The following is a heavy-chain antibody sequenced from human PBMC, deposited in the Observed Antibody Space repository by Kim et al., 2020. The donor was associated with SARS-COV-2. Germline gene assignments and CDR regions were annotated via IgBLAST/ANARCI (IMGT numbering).Heavy chain of an antibody. CDR1: GYSFTSYW. D-gene: IGHD6-13*01. CDR3: ARRASSSWYDPRYYFDY. CDR2: IDPSDSYT. J-gene: IGHJ4*02. V-gene: IGHV5-10-1*01. Sequence: GESLKISCKGSGYSFTSYWISWVRQMPGKGLEWMGRIDPSDSYTNYSPSFQGHVTISADKSISTAYLQWSSLKASDTAMYYCARRASSSWYDPRYYFDYWGQGTLVTVSS.